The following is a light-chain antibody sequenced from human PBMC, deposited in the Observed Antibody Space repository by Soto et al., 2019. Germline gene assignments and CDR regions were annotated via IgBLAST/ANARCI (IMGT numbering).Light chain of an antibody. CDR1: SGHSSYI. Sequence: QLVLTQSSAASASLGSSVKLTCTLSSGHSSYIIAWHQQQPGKAPRYLMKLEGSGSYNKGSGVPDRFSVSSSGADRYLPISNLQSEDETDYYCDTWDSKPQVFGGGTKLTV. CDR2: LEGSGSY. CDR3: DTWDSKPQV. V-gene: IGLV4-60*03. J-gene: IGLJ3*02.